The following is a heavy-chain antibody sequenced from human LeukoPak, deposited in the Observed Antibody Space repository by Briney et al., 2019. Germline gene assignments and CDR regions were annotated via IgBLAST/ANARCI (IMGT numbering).Heavy chain of an antibody. CDR2: ISYDGSNK. CDR1: GFTFSISA. D-gene: IGHD6-13*01. CDR3: ARDQPDQQLSIGYYFDY. J-gene: IGHJ4*02. Sequence: PGGSLRLSCAASGFTFSISAMHWVRQAPGKGLEWVAVISYDGSNKYYADSVKGRFTISRDNSKNTLYLQMNSLRAEDTAVYYCARDQPDQQLSIGYYFDYWGQGTLVTVSS. V-gene: IGHV3-30-3*01.